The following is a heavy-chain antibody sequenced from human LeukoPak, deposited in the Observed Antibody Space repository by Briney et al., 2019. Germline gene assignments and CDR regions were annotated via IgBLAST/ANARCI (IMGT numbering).Heavy chain of an antibody. V-gene: IGHV3-21*01. Sequence: GGSLRLSCAASGFTFSTYSMNWVRQAPGKGLEWVSSISVSGSSIYYADSVKGRFTISRDNAKNSLYLQMNSLRVEDTAVYYCARPRSGGTWFFDYWGQGTLVTVSS. J-gene: IGHJ4*02. CDR1: GFTFSTYS. D-gene: IGHD2-15*01. CDR3: ARPRSGGTWFFDY. CDR2: ISVSGSSI.